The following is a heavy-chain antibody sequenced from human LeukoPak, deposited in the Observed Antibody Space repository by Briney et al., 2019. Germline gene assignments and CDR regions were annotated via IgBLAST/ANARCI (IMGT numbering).Heavy chain of an antibody. J-gene: IGHJ3*02. Sequence: KPSETLSLTCAVYGGSFSGYYWSWIRQPPGKGLEWIGEINHSGSTNYNPSLKSRVTISVDTSKNQFSLKLSSVTAADTAVYYCARGGGSGDGASDIWGQGTMVTVSS. CDR2: INHSGST. CDR3: ARGGGSGDGASDI. CDR1: GGSFSGYY. D-gene: IGHD2-21*02. V-gene: IGHV4-34*01.